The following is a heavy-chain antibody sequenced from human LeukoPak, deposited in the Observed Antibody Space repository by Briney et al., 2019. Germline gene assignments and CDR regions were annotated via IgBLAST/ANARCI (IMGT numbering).Heavy chain of an antibody. D-gene: IGHD3-22*01. V-gene: IGHV1-2*02. CDR1: GYTFTDYY. J-gene: IGHJ3*02. Sequence: ASVKVSCKASGYTFTDYYMHWVRQAPGQGLDWMGWINPSSGGTNYAQKFQGRVTVTRDTSISTAYMDLSRLRSDDTAVYYCARAGVWDYSDSSGYHNAAFDIWGKGTMVTVSS. CDR2: INPSSGGT. CDR3: ARAGVWDYSDSSGYHNAAFDI.